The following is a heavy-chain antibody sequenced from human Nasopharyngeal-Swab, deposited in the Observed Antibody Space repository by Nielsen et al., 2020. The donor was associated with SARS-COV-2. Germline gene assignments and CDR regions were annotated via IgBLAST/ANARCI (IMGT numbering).Heavy chain of an antibody. Sequence: GESLKISCAASGFTFSSYAMSWVRQAPGKGLEWVSAISGSGGSTYYADSVKGRFTISRDNSKNTLYPQMNSLRAEDTAVYYCARGSGSYKEILFDYWGQGTLVTVSS. CDR2: ISGSGGST. CDR3: ARGSGSYKEILFDY. CDR1: GFTFSSYA. D-gene: IGHD1-26*01. V-gene: IGHV3-23*01. J-gene: IGHJ4*02.